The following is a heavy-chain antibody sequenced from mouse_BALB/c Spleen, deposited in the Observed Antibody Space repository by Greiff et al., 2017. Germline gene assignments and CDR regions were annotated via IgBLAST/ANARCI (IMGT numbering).Heavy chain of an antibody. CDR2: IDPSDSDT. V-gene: IGHV1-69*02. Sequence: QVQLQQSGAELVKPGASVKLSCKASGYSFTSYWMHWVKQRPGQGLEWIGEIDPSDSDTNYNQKFKGKATLTVDKSSSTAYMQLSSPTSEDSAVYYCARRGKLQSFDYWGQGTTLTVSS. CDR3: ARRGKLQSFDY. D-gene: IGHD2-12*01. CDR1: GYSFTSYW. J-gene: IGHJ2*01.